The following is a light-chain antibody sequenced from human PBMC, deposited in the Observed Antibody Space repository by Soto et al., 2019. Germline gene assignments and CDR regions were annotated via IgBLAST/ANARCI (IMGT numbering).Light chain of an antibody. J-gene: IGLJ1*01. Sequence: QSALTQPASVSGSPGQSTTISCTGTSSDVGGYNYVSWYQQHPGKAPKLMIYDVSNRPSGVSNRFSGSKSGNTASLTISGLQAEDEADYYCSSYTSSSTLNYVFGTGTKLTV. CDR2: DVS. CDR3: SSYTSSSTLNYV. V-gene: IGLV2-14*01. CDR1: SSDVGGYNY.